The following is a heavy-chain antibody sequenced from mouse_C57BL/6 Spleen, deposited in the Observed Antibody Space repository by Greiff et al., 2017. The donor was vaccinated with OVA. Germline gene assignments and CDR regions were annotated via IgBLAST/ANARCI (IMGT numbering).Heavy chain of an antibody. V-gene: IGHV1-52*01. CDR1: GYTFTSYW. CDR3: ARRVYYGSSEAYFDV. CDR2: IDPSDSET. D-gene: IGHD1-1*01. Sequence: QVQLQQPGAELVRPGSSVKLSCKASGYTFTSYWMHWVKQRPIQGLEWIGNIDPSDSETHYNQKFKDKATLTVDKPSSTAYMQLSSLTSEDSAVYYCARRVYYGSSEAYFDVWGTGTTVTVSS. J-gene: IGHJ1*03.